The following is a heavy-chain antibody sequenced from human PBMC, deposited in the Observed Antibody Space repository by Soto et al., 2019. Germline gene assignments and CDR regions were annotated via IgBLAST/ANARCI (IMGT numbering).Heavy chain of an antibody. D-gene: IGHD6-13*01. Sequence: EVQLLESGGGLVQPGGSLRLSCAASGFTFSSYVMSWVRQAPGKGLEWVSAISGSGGSTYYADSVKGRFTISRDNSKNTLYLQMNSLRAEDTAVYYCAKARAAGTGENAFDYWGQGTLVTVSS. V-gene: IGHV3-23*01. J-gene: IGHJ4*02. CDR3: AKARAAGTGENAFDY. CDR1: GFTFSSYV. CDR2: ISGSGGST.